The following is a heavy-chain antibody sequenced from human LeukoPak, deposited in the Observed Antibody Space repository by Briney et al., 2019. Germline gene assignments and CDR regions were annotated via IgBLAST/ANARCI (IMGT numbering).Heavy chain of an antibody. CDR2: ITNDGSST. J-gene: IGHJ4*02. CDR1: GLNFSSHW. V-gene: IGHV3-74*01. CDR3: AKDSEVEVVTAIFDY. Sequence: GGSLRLPFSASGLNFSSHWKHWVRQTSGKGLGWVSRITNDGSSTTYADSVKGRFTISRDNSKNTLYLQMNSLRAEDTAVYYCAKDSEVEVVTAIFDYWGQGTLVTVSS. D-gene: IGHD2-21*02.